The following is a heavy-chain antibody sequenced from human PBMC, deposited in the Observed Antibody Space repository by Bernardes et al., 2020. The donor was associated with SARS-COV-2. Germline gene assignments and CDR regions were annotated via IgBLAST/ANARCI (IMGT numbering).Heavy chain of an antibody. Sequence: SETLSLTCTVSGSSVRSGGYYWSWIRQPPGKGLEWVGFIYYNGNTNYNPSLKSRVTISVDTSKNQLSLKLTSVTAADTAVYYCARDVRGGTRDDWGQGTPVNGSS. CDR2: IYYNGNT. J-gene: IGHJ4*02. V-gene: IGHV4-61*08. CDR1: GSSVRSGGYY. D-gene: IGHD2-15*01. CDR3: ARDVRGGTRDD.